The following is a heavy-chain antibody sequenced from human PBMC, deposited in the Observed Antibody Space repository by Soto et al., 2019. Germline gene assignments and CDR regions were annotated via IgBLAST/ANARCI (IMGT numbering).Heavy chain of an antibody. CDR3: ARDLNYVFMRDENWFDP. D-gene: IGHD1-7*01. V-gene: IGHV3-74*01. CDR1: GFTFSSYW. J-gene: IGHJ5*02. Sequence: PGGSLRLSCAVSGFTFSSYWMHWVRQAPGKGLVWVSRINSDGSSTSYADSVKGRFTISRDNAKNTLYLQMNSLRAEDTAVYYCARDLNYVFMRDENWFDPWGQGTLVTVSS. CDR2: INSDGSST.